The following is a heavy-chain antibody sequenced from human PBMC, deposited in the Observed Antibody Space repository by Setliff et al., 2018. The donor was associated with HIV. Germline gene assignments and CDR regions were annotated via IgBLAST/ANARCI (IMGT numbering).Heavy chain of an antibody. V-gene: IGHV4-34*01. CDR2: INHSGST. CDR3: AREGTYSGTYWVRRVASFDI. J-gene: IGHJ3*02. D-gene: IGHD1-26*01. CDR1: GGSFSGSY. Sequence: SETLSLTCAVYGGSFSGSYWSWIRQPPGKGLEWIGEINHSGSTNYNPSLKSRVTISVDTYKNQFSLKVTSVTAADTAVYYCAREGTYSGTYWVRRVASFDIWGQGTMVTVSS.